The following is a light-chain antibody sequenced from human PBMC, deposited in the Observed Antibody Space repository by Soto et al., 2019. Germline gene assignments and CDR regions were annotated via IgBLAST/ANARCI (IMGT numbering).Light chain of an antibody. CDR2: FNS. CDR1: SSNIGGNP. CDR3: AAWDDSLNAGV. V-gene: IGLV1-44*01. Sequence: QSVLTQPPSASATPGQRVTISCSGSSSNIGGNPVNWYQQLPGTAPRLLISFNSHRPSGVPDRFSGSKSGTSGNLAISGLQSEDEADYYCAAWDDSLNAGVFGGGTKLTVL. J-gene: IGLJ3*02.